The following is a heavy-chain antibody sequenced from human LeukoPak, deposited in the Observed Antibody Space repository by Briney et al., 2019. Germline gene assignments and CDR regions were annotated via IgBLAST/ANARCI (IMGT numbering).Heavy chain of an antibody. CDR1: GYTFTGYY. Sequence: VASVKVSCKASGYTFTGYYMHWVRQAPGQGLEWMGWINPNSGGTNYAQKFQGRVTMTRDTSISTAYMELSRLRSDDTAVYYCAREIRYFDWLDFDYWGQGTLVTVSS. V-gene: IGHV1-2*02. CDR3: AREIRYFDWLDFDY. J-gene: IGHJ4*02. D-gene: IGHD3-9*01. CDR2: INPNSGGT.